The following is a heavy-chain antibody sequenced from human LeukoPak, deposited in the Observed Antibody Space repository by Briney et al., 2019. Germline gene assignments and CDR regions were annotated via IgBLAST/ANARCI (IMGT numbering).Heavy chain of an antibody. V-gene: IGHV1-2*02. J-gene: IGHJ6*03. CDR2: INPNSGGT. Sequence: ASVKVSCKASGYTFTGYYMHWVRQAPGQGLEWMGWINPNSGGTNYAQKFQGRVTMTRDTSITTAYMELTRLRSDDTAVYYCARGVPGTYYYYYMDDWGKGTTVTVSS. CDR1: GYTFTGYY. D-gene: IGHD2-2*01. CDR3: ARGVPGTYYYYYMDD.